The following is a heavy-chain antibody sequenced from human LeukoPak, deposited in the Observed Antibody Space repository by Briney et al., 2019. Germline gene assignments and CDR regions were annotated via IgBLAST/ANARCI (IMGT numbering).Heavy chain of an antibody. Sequence: SQTLSLICAVSGGSISSGGYSWSWIRQPPGKGLEWIGYIYHSGSTYYNPSLKSRVTISVDRSKNQFSLKLSSVTAADTAVYYCARGYGDEAPYYYYYGMDVWGQGTTVTVSS. CDR2: IYHSGST. CDR1: GGSISSGGYS. CDR3: ARGYGDEAPYYYYYGMDV. J-gene: IGHJ6*02. V-gene: IGHV4-30-2*01. D-gene: IGHD4-17*01.